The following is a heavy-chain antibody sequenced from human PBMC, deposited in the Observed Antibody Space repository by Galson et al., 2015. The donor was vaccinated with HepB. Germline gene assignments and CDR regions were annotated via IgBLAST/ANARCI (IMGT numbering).Heavy chain of an antibody. J-gene: IGHJ4*02. CDR2: ISYDGSNK. CDR3: ARDFPYFDY. CDR1: GFTFNTYA. Sequence: SLRLSCAASGFTFNTYAMHWVRQAPGKGLEWVAVISYDGSNKYCADSAKGRFTISRDNSKNTLFLQMNSLRAEDTAVYYCARDFPYFDYWGQGTLVTVSS. V-gene: IGHV3-30-3*01.